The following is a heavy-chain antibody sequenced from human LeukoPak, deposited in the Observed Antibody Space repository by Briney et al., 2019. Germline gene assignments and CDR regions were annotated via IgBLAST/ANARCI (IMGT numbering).Heavy chain of an antibody. CDR3: ARTTFGGVIGYFDY. CDR2: IWYDGSNK. Sequence: GGSLRLSCAASGFTFSSYSMNWVRQAPGKGLEWVAVIWYDGSNKYYADSVKGRFTISRDNSKNTLYLQMNSLRAEDTAVYYCARTTFGGVIGYFDYWGQGTLVTVSS. J-gene: IGHJ4*02. D-gene: IGHD3-16*02. V-gene: IGHV3-33*08. CDR1: GFTFSSYS.